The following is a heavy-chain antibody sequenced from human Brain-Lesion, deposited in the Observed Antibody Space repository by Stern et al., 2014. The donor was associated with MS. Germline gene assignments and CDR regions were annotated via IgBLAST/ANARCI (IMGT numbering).Heavy chain of an antibody. CDR1: GFSVSTDF. D-gene: IGHD5-18*01. J-gene: IGHJ4*02. CDR2: MYSRGGT. Sequence: EVQLVQSGGGLIQPGGSLRLSCAASGFSVSTDFMSWARQAPGKGLEWVSLMYSRGGTNYADSVKGRFTISRDSSKNTLYLQMSDLRAEDTAVYYCARKTDTAVGGDYWGPGTLVTVSS. CDR3: ARKTDTAVGGDY. V-gene: IGHV3-53*01.